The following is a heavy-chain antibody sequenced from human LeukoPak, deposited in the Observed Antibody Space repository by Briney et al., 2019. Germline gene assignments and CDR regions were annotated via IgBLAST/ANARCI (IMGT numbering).Heavy chain of an antibody. CDR1: GFSLSTSGVG. Sequence: ASGPTLVNPTQTLTLTCTFSGFSLSTSGVGVGWIRQPPGKALEWLALIYWNDDKRYSPSLKSRLTITKDTSKNQVVLTMTNMDPVDTATYYCAHRGAIPVVVVVRLVGAFDIWGQGTMVTVSS. D-gene: IGHD2-15*01. CDR2: IYWNDDK. V-gene: IGHV2-5*01. CDR3: AHRGAIPVVVVVRLVGAFDI. J-gene: IGHJ3*02.